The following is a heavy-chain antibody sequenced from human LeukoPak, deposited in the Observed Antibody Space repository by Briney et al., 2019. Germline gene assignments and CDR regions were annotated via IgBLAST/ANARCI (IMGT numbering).Heavy chain of an antibody. Sequence: ASVKVSCKASGYTFTSYDINWGRQATGQGLEWMGWMNPNSGNTGYAQKFQGRVTMTRNTSISTAYMELSSLRSEDTAVYYCARGAGYCSSTSFYGSYYYMDVWGKGTTVTVSS. CDR3: ARGAGYCSSTSFYGSYYYMDV. D-gene: IGHD2-2*01. CDR1: GYTFTSYD. CDR2: MNPNSGNT. J-gene: IGHJ6*03. V-gene: IGHV1-8*01.